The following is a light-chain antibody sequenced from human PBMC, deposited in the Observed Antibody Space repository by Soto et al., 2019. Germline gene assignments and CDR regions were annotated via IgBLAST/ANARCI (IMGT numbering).Light chain of an antibody. CDR1: QSVSSN. CDR3: QQYSNWPPIT. V-gene: IGKV3-15*01. Sequence: EIVMTQSPATLSVSPGERATLSCRASQSVSSNLAWYQQKPGQAPRLLIYGASTRATGIPARFSGSGSGTEFTLTISILQSEDFAVYYGQQYSNWPPITFGQGTQLEIK. J-gene: IGKJ5*01. CDR2: GAS.